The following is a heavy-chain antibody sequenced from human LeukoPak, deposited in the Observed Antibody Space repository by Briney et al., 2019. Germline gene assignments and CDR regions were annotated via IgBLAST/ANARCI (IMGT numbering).Heavy chain of an antibody. CDR1: GFTVSSNY. J-gene: IGHJ4*02. D-gene: IGHD3-22*01. Sequence: GGSLRLSCAASGFTVSSNYMSWVRQAPGKGLEWVSVIYSGGSTYYADSVKGRFTISRVNSKNTLYLQMNSLRAEDTAVYYCAREVYYYDSSGYYGVDYWGQGTLVTVSS. V-gene: IGHV3-66*02. CDR3: AREVYYYDSSGYYGVDY. CDR2: IYSGGST.